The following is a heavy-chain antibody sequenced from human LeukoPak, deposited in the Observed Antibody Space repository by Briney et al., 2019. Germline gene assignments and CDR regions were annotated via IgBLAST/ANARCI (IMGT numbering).Heavy chain of an antibody. J-gene: IGHJ6*03. Sequence: GASVKVSCKASGYILTNYAMNWVRQAPGQGLEWMGWINTNTGNPTYAQGFTGRFVFSLDTSVSTAYLQISSLKAGDTAVYYCARALMTRIAAEYYMDVWGKGTTVTVSS. V-gene: IGHV7-4-1*02. CDR3: ARALMTRIAAEYYMDV. D-gene: IGHD6-13*01. CDR2: INTNTGNP. CDR1: GYILTNYA.